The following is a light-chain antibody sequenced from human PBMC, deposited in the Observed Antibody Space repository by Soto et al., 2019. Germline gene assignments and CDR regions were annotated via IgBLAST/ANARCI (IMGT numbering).Light chain of an antibody. V-gene: IGKV1-39*01. J-gene: IGKJ1*01. CDR3: QRSYGSPPWT. CDR1: QTISIF. Sequence: DIQMTQSPSSLSASVGDRVTITCRASQTISIFLNWYQQKPGKAPKLLIYGASTLQGGVPSGFSGSGSGTDFTLTISRLQPEDFATYYCQRSYGSPPWTFGQGTKV. CDR2: GAS.